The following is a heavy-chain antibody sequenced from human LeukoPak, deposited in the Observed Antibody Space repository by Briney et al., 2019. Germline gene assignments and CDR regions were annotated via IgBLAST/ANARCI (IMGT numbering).Heavy chain of an antibody. J-gene: IGHJ4*02. CDR3: ARDKPIAVAGYFDY. CDR1: GFTFSSYS. V-gene: IGHV3-21*01. D-gene: IGHD6-19*01. Sequence: GGSLRLSCAASGFTFSSYSMNWVRQAPGKGLEWVSSISSSSSYIYYADSVKGRFTISRDNAKNSLYLQMNSLRAEDTAVYYCARDKPIAVAGYFDYWGQGTLVTVSS. CDR2: ISSSSSYI.